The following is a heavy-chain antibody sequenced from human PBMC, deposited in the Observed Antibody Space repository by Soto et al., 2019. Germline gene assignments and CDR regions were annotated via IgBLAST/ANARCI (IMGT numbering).Heavy chain of an antibody. CDR1: GYTFTSYA. Sequence: ASVKVSCKASGYTFTSYAIHWVRQAPGQRLEWMGWINAGNGNTKYSQKFQGRVTITRDTSASTAYMELSSLRSEDTAVYYCARDSASYYYYYYMDVWGKGTTVTVSS. CDR2: INAGNGNT. D-gene: IGHD3-10*01. J-gene: IGHJ6*03. CDR3: ARDSASYYYYYYMDV. V-gene: IGHV1-3*01.